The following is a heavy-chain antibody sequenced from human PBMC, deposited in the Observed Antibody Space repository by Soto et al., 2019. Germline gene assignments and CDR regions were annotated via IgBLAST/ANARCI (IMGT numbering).Heavy chain of an antibody. CDR2: ISYDGGNK. CDR3: ARGDREDIAVVIGVRPGEYGVDV. D-gene: IGHD2-15*01. J-gene: IGHJ6*02. CDR1: GFTFRNYA. Sequence: QVQLVESGGGVVQPGRSLRLSCAASGFTFRNYAMHWVRQAPGKGLECVAVISYDGGNKFYRDHVKGRFTISRDNSKNTLYLQINSLRYEDTAVYYCARGDREDIAVVIGVRPGEYGVDVWGQGTTVTVSS. V-gene: IGHV3-30-3*01.